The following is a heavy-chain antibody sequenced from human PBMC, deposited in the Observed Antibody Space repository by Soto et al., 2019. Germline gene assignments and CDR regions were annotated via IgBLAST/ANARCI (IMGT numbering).Heavy chain of an antibody. Sequence: GGSLRLSCAASGFTFGSYSMNWVRQAPGKGLEWVSSISSSSSYIYYADSVKGRFTISRDNAKNLLYLQMNSLRAEDTAVYYCAYYYYDSSGYVGAAFDIWGQGTMVTVSS. J-gene: IGHJ3*02. CDR1: GFTFGSYS. CDR2: ISSSSSYI. D-gene: IGHD3-22*01. V-gene: IGHV3-21*01. CDR3: AYYYYDSSGYVGAAFDI.